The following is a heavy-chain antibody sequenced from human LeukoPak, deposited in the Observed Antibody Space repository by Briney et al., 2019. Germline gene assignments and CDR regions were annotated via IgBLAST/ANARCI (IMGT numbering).Heavy chain of an antibody. J-gene: IGHJ4*02. CDR1: GFTFTGYY. V-gene: IGHV1-2*04. Sequence: ASVKVSCKASGFTFTGYYMYWVRQAPGQGLEWMGWINPNSGGTNYAQKFQGWVTMTRDTSISTAYMELSRLGSDDTAVYYCARDGAAAEYYFDYWGQGTLVTVSS. CDR3: ARDGAAAEYYFDY. D-gene: IGHD6-13*01. CDR2: INPNSGGT.